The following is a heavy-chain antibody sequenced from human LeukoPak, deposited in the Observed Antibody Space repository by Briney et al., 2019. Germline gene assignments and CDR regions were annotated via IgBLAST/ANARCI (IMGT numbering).Heavy chain of an antibody. J-gene: IGHJ6*03. CDR3: AKKETKDRTGRSYMAV. V-gene: IGHV3-23*01. CDR2: ISGSGVST. D-gene: IGHD1-14*01. Sequence: GGSLRLSCAASGFTFSSFAMTWVRQAPGKGLEWVSSISGSGVSTYLADSVKGRFTVSRDNSKDTLYLQMDSLRADDTAVYSCAKKETKDRTGRSYMAVWGKGTTVTVSS. CDR1: GFTFSSFA.